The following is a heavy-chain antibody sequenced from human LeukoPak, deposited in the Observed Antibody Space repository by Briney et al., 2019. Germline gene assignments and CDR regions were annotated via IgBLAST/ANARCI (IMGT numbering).Heavy chain of an antibody. D-gene: IGHD3-10*01. J-gene: IGHJ4*02. V-gene: IGHV3-23*01. CDR1: GFTFSSYA. Sequence: PGGSLRLSCAASGFTFSSYAMNWVRQAPGKGLEWVSIIFGSGDTTYYADSVKGRFTVSRDNSKNTLDLQMNSLRPEDTAIYYCAKRNTMVRGGPCFDYWGQGLLVTVSS. CDR3: AKRNTMVRGGPCFDY. CDR2: IFGSGDTT.